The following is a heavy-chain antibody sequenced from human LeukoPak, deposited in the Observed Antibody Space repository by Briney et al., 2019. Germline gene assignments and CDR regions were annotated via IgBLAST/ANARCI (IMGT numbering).Heavy chain of an antibody. J-gene: IGHJ4*02. D-gene: IGHD7-27*01. CDR2: INTDGSST. CDR1: GFTFSTYW. CDR3: ARTLNWAFDF. V-gene: IGHV3-74*01. Sequence: GGSLRLSCAASGFTFSTYWMHWVRQAPRKGLVWVSRINTDGSSTNYADSVKGRFTISRDNANNTLYLQMNSLRAEDTAVYYCARTLNWAFDFWGQGTLVTVSS.